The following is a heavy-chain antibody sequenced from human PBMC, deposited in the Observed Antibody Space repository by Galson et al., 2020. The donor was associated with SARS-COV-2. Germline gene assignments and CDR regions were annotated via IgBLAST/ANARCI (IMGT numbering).Heavy chain of an antibody. J-gene: IGHJ4*02. D-gene: IGHD6-6*01. CDR3: ARPSVAVTAVIDC. CDR2: ISSHGGST. Sequence: GGSLRLSCAASGFTFSSYAMHWGRRAPAEGLEYVSAISSHGGSTYYAASVKGRFTISRDNSKNRLYLQMGSLRAGDMAVYYCARPSVAVTAVIDCWSEGSLLTVSS. CDR1: GFTFSSYA. V-gene: IGHV3-64*02.